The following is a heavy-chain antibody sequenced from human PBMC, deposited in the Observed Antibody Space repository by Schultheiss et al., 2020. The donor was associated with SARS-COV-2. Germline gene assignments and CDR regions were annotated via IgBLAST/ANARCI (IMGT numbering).Heavy chain of an antibody. V-gene: IGHV4-59*06. J-gene: IGHJ4*02. D-gene: IGHD6-6*01. CDR1: GGSISSYY. CDR3: AREAAARSMDY. Sequence: SETLSLTCTVSGGSISSYYWSWIRQHPGKGLEWIGYIYYSGSTYYNPSLKSRVTISVDTSKNQFSLKLSSVTAADTAVYYCAREAAARSMDYWGQGTLVTVSS. CDR2: IYYSGST.